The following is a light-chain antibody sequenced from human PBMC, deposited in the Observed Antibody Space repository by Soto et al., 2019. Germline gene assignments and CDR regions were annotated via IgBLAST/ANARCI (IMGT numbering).Light chain of an antibody. V-gene: IGLV2-14*01. CDR2: EVS. J-gene: IGLJ1*01. CDR1: SSDVGGYNY. Sequence: QSVLTQPASVSRSPGQSITISCTGTSSDVGGYNYVSWYQHHPGKAPKLMIYEVSNRPSGVSNRFSGSKSGNTASLTISGLQAEDEADYYCSSYRDTHNLVFGIGTKVTVL. CDR3: SSYRDTHNLV.